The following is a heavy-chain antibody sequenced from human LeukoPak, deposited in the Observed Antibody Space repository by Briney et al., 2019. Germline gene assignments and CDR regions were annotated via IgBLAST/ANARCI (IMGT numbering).Heavy chain of an antibody. CDR2: MNPNSGNT. CDR3: ARSSDYAGGNFDY. CDR1: GYTFTSYD. J-gene: IGHJ4*02. D-gene: IGHD5-12*01. Sequence: GASVKVSCKASGYTFTSYDINWVRQATGQGLEWMGCMNPNSGNTGYAQKFQGRVTMTRNTSISTAYMELSSLRSEDTAVYYCARSSDYAGGNFDYWGQGTLVTVSS. V-gene: IGHV1-8*01.